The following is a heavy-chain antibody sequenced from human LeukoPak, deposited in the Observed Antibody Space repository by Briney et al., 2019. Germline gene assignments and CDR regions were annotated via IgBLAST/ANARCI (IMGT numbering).Heavy chain of an antibody. Sequence: PGGSLRLSCAASGFTFNNYAMSWVRQAPGKGLEWVSAISGGGYSTYYADSVKGRFTISRDNSKNTMYLQMNSLRAEDTAVYYCAKPDNSWSFDYWGQGTLVTASS. D-gene: IGHD6-13*01. J-gene: IGHJ4*02. CDR3: AKPDNSWSFDY. CDR1: GFTFNNYA. CDR2: ISGGGYST. V-gene: IGHV3-23*01.